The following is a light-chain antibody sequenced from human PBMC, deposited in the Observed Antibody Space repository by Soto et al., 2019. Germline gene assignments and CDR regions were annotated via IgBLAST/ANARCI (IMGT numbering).Light chain of an antibody. CDR1: SSNIGSNY. CDR2: SNN. V-gene: IGLV1-47*02. J-gene: IGLJ1*01. Sequence: QSVLTQPPSASGTPGQRVTISCSGSSSNIGSNYVYWYQQLPGTAPKLLIYSNNQRPSGVPDRFSGSKSGTSASLAIRGLRSEDEADYYCAAWDDSLSGPLYVFGTGTKLTVL. CDR3: AAWDDSLSGPLYV.